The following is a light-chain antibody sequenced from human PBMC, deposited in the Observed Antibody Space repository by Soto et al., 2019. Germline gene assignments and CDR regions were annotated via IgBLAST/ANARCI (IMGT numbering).Light chain of an antibody. CDR1: QSIRNY. J-gene: IGKJ1*01. CDR3: QQTYSTPPGA. CDR2: TAP. Sequence: DIQMTQSPSSLSASVGDRVTITCRASQSIRNYLNWYQQKPGKAPKVLIYTAPSLQSGAPSRFSASGSGTDFTLSIGSLQPEDFATYYWQQTYSTPPGAFGQGTKVEIE. V-gene: IGKV1-39*01.